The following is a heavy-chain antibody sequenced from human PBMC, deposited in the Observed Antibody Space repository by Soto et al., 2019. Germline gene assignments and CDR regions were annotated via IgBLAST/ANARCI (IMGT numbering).Heavy chain of an antibody. CDR2: IYYTGST. Sequence: QVQLQESGPGLVKPSQTLSLTCSVSGASISSGNYYWSWIRQHPGKGLQWIGYIYYTGSTYYNPSLRSRVTVSEDMSTNHFSLRLSSVTAADAAVYYCARGREEAGGPFDYWGQGTLVTVSS. J-gene: IGHJ4*02. CDR1: GASISSGNYY. CDR3: ARGREEAGGPFDY. D-gene: IGHD3-10*01. V-gene: IGHV4-31*03.